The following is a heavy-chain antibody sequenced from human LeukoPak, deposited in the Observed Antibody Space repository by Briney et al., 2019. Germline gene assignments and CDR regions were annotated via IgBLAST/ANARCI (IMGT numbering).Heavy chain of an antibody. D-gene: IGHD2-2*01. CDR3: AKDLYCSSTSCRLRYYYGMDV. Sequence: GGSLSLSCAASGYTFSSYGMHWVRQAPGKGLEWVAVISYDGSNKYYADSVKGRFTISRDNSKNTLYLQMNSLRAEDTAVYYCAKDLYCSSTSCRLRYYYGMDVWGQGTTVTVSS. V-gene: IGHV3-30*18. CDR1: GYTFSSYG. J-gene: IGHJ6*02. CDR2: ISYDGSNK.